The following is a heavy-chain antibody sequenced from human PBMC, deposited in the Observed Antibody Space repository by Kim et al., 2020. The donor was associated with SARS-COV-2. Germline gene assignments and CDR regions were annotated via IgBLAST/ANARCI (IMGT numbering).Heavy chain of an antibody. J-gene: IGHJ6*02. CDR1: GGTFSSYA. CDR2: IIPIFGTA. V-gene: IGHV1-69*13. CDR3: ARGRFRYYYYYGMDV. Sequence: SVKVSCKASGGTFSSYAISWVRQAPGQGLEWMGGIIPIFGTANYAQKFQGRVTITADESTSTAYMELSSLRSEDTAVYYCARGRFRYYYYYGMDVWGQGTTVTVSS. D-gene: IGHD3-10*01.